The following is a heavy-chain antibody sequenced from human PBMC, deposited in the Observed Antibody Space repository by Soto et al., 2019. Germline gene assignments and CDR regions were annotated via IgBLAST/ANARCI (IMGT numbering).Heavy chain of an antibody. J-gene: IGHJ6*02. CDR2: ILHDGSAE. CDR1: GFIITSYG. V-gene: IGHV3-30*03. Sequence: PGGSLRLSCAASGFIITSYGMHWVRQAPGKGLEWMALILHDGSAEYYADSVKGRFTISRDNSKNTLYLQMNSLTAEDTAVYYCARSRDGYSFYFYYGMDGWGQGTTVTVSS. D-gene: IGHD4-4*01. CDR3: ARSRDGYSFYFYYGMDG.